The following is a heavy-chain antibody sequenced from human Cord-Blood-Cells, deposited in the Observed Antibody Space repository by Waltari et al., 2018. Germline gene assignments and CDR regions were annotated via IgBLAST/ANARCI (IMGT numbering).Heavy chain of an antibody. J-gene: IGHJ4*02. CDR1: GFTFVSYS. CDR2: ISNSSSTI. V-gene: IGHV3-48*02. D-gene: IGHD4-4*01. Sequence: EVQLVESGGGLVQPGGSLRLSCADPGFTFVSYSLYRVRQPPGKGLEWVLYISNSSSTIYYADSVKGRFTISRDNAKNSLYLQMNSLRDEDTAVYYCARDLRTTVTTYYFDYWGQGTLVTVSS. CDR3: ARDLRTTVTTYYFDY.